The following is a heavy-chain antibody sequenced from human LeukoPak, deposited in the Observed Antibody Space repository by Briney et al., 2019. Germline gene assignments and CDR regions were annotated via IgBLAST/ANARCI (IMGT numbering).Heavy chain of an antibody. CDR2: IYYSGST. V-gene: IGHV4-39*01. J-gene: IGHJ4*02. CDR1: GGSISSSSYY. Sequence: SETLSLTCTVSGGSISSSSYYWGWIRQPPGKGLEWIGSIYYSGSTYYNPSLKSRVTISVDTSKNQFSLKLSSVTAADTAVYYCARWTIYCSGGSCYLEGLDYWGQGTLVTVSS. CDR3: ARWTIYCSGGSCYLEGLDY. D-gene: IGHD2-15*01.